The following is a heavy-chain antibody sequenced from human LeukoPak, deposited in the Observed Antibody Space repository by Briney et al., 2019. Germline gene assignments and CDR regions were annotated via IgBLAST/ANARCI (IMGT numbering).Heavy chain of an antibody. CDR2: ISYDGSNK. J-gene: IGHJ4*02. V-gene: IGHV3-30*04. CDR3: ASGRFLEWLSSFEY. D-gene: IGHD3-3*01. CDR1: GFTFSNYT. Sequence: GGSLRLSCAASGFTFSNYTMHWVRQAPGKGLEWVALISYDGSNKYYADSVKGRFTISRDNSKNTLYLQMNSLRAEDTAVYYCASGRFLEWLSSFEYWGQGTLVTVSS.